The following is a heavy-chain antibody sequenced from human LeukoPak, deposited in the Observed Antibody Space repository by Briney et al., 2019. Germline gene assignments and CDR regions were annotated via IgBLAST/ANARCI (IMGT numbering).Heavy chain of an antibody. CDR2: IYYTGIT. V-gene: IGHV4-59*01. CDR3: ARLHSSRAEEFDP. J-gene: IGHJ5*02. Sequence: PSETLSLTCTVSGGSISGYYWSWIRQSPGKGLEWIGYIYYTGITAYNPSLGSQVTISVDRSNNQFSLRLTSVTAADTAVYYCARLHSSRAEEFDPWGQGTLVTVSS. CDR1: GGSISGYY.